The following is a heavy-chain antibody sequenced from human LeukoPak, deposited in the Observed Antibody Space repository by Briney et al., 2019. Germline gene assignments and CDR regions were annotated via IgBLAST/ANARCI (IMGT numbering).Heavy chain of an antibody. J-gene: IGHJ4*02. V-gene: IGHV3-23*01. CDR3: AKRILAPGTLDY. Sequence: QPGGSLRLSCATSGFTFSDYAMSWVRQGPGKGLEWVSSISANGGGTYYGDSVKGRFTISRDNSRNTLYLQMNSLRAEDTAIYYCAKRILAPGTLDYWGQGTLVTVSS. CDR2: ISANGGGT. D-gene: IGHD6-13*01. CDR1: GFTFSDYA.